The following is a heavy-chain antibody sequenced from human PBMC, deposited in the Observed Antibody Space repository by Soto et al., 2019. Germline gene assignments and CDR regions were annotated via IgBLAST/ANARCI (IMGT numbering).Heavy chain of an antibody. CDR1: VFTFRTFA. V-gene: IGHV3-33*01. CDR3: ERGGGNFDFWSAYFIDY. D-gene: IGHD3-3*01. J-gene: IGHJ4*02. CDR2: IWYDGSDK. Sequence: PRGSLLVSCASSVFTFRTFAMPWVRRPPGKGLEWVTTIWYDGSDKYYADSGKGRFTITRDNSKNTLYLHVNSLVAEDTAVYYCERGGGNFDFWSAYFIDYWGQATLVTVSS.